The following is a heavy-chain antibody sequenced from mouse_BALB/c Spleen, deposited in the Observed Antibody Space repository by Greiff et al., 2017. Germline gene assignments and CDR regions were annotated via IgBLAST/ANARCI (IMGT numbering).Heavy chain of an antibody. CDR1: GYTFSSYW. V-gene: IGHV1-9*01. J-gene: IGHJ2*01. CDR3: ARGGLTGTLDY. CDR2: ILPGSGST. D-gene: IGHD4-1*01. Sequence: VQLQQSGAELMKPGASVKISCKATGYTFSSYWIEWVKQRPGHGLEWIGEILPGSGSTNYNEKFKGKATFTADTSSNTAYMQLSSLTSEDSAVYYCARGGLTGTLDYWGQGTTLTVSS.